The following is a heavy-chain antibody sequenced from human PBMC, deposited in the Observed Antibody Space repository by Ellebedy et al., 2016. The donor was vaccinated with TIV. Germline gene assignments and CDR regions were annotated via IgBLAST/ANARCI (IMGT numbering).Heavy chain of an antibody. J-gene: IGHJ3*02. CDR1: GFSFRSYW. CDR2: IRQDGSDS. CDR3: ATDGSYGDYRSPTHAFEI. V-gene: IGHV3-7*01. D-gene: IGHD4-17*01. Sequence: GGSLRPSCATSGFSFRSYWMSWVRQAPGKGLEWVANIRQDGSDSYYVDSVKGRFTISRDNAKNSLYLQMNSLRVEDTAVYYCATDGSYGDYRSPTHAFEIWGQGTMVTVSS.